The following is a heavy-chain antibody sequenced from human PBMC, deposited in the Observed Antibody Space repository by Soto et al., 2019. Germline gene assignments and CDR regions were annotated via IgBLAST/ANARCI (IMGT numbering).Heavy chain of an antibody. CDR2: INHSGST. CDR1: GRSFSGYY. V-gene: IGHV4-34*01. J-gene: IGHJ4*02. CDR3: ARAYGGNSGVFDY. Sequence: QVQLQQRGAGLLKPSETQSITCAVYGRSFSGYYWSWIRQPPGQGLEWIGEINHSGSTNYNPSLKSRVTISGDTSQNQFSLNLSSVTAADTAVYYCARAYGGNSGVFDYWGQGTLVTVSS. D-gene: IGHD4-17*01.